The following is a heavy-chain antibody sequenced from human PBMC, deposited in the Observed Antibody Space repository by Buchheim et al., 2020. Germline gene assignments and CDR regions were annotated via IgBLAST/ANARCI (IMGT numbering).Heavy chain of an antibody. CDR3: AVLSNDYGDYLNSYGMDV. V-gene: IGHV3-74*01. Sequence: EVQLVESGGGLVQPGGSLRLSCAASGFTFSSYWMHWVRQAPGKGLVWVSRINSDGSSTSYADSVKGRFTISRDNAKNTLYLQMNSLRAEDTAVYYCAVLSNDYGDYLNSYGMDVWGQGTT. J-gene: IGHJ6*02. CDR1: GFTFSSYW. CDR2: INSDGSST. D-gene: IGHD4-17*01.